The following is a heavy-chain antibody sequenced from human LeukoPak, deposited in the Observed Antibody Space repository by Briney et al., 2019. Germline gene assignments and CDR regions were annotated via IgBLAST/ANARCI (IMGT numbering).Heavy chain of an antibody. J-gene: IGHJ4*02. V-gene: IGHV1-46*01. CDR1: GYTFTSYY. CDR3: ARVQVRLRLGELWLSY. Sequence: GASVKVSCKASGYTFTSYYMHWVRQAPGQGLEWMGIINPSGGSTSYAQKFQGRVTMTRDTSTSTVYMELSSLRPEDTAMYYCARVQVRLRLGELWLSYWGQGTLVTVSS. D-gene: IGHD3-16*01. CDR2: INPSGGST.